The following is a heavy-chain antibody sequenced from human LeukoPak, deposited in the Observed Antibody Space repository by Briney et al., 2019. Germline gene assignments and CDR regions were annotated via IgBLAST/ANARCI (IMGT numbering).Heavy chain of an antibody. CDR2: INPNSGGT. Sequence: ASVKVSCKASGYTFTGYFLHWVRQAPGQGLEWMGWINPNSGGTNYAQKFQGRVTMTGDTSISTAYMELSRLSSDDTAIYFCAGRPDTAIVPIFDYWGQGTLVTVSS. CDR1: GYTFTGYF. D-gene: IGHD5-18*01. CDR3: AGRPDTAIVPIFDY. V-gene: IGHV1-2*02. J-gene: IGHJ4*02.